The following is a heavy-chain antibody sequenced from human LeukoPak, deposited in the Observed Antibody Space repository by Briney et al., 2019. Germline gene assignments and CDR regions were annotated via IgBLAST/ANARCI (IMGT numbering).Heavy chain of an antibody. Sequence: GGCLRLACAPSGFTFSVHSMRWVRHARGKWPGYVSVISGYVDTTYYTNAVKSRFTIYRDNSKNTLYLQMGSLRDDDMAVYYCAREHPPGTTDYWGQGTLVTVYS. V-gene: IGHV3-64*01. J-gene: IGHJ4*02. CDR3: AREHPPGTTDY. D-gene: IGHD3-10*01. CDR2: ISGYVDTT. CDR1: GFTFSVHS.